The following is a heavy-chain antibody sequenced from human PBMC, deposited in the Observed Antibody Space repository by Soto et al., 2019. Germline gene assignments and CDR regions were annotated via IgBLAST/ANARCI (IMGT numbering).Heavy chain of an antibody. CDR1: GFTFSSYA. CDR3: VKEGATMEFDY. D-gene: IGHD1-26*01. CDR2: ISSNGGST. J-gene: IGHJ4*02. Sequence: GGSLRLSCSASGFTFSSYAMHWVRQAPGKGLEYVSAISSNGGSTYYADSVKGRFTISRDNSKNTLYLQMSSLRAEDTAVYYCVKEGATMEFDYWGQGTLVTVSS. V-gene: IGHV3-64D*08.